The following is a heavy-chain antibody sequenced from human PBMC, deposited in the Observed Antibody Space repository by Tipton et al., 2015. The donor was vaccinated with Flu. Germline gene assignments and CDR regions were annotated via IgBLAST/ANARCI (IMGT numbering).Heavy chain of an antibody. D-gene: IGHD6-19*01. V-gene: IGHV3-33*01. CDR3: ARAGGYVSAGGIDY. CDR1: GFTFSSYG. CDR2: IWYDGTDT. Sequence: RSLRLSCAASGFTFSSYGIHWVRQAPGKGLEWVALIWYDGTDTYYGDSVRGRFTISRDNSKSTLYLQMNSLRVEDTAVYYCARAGGYVSAGGIDYWGQGTLVTVST. J-gene: IGHJ4*02.